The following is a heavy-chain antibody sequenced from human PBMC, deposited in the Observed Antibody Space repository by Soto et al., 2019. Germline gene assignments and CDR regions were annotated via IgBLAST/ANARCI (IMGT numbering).Heavy chain of an antibody. J-gene: IGHJ6*02. CDR3: AGSIFYYGMDV. CDR1: GNSFTNYW. V-gene: IGHV5-51*01. CDR2: IYPGDSDT. Sequence: ESLKVSWTSSGNSFTNYWIGLVLQMPGKGPEWMGIIYPGDSDTRYSPSFQGQVTISADKSTSTAYLLWSSLKASDTAIYFCAGSIFYYGMDVWGQGTTVTVSS.